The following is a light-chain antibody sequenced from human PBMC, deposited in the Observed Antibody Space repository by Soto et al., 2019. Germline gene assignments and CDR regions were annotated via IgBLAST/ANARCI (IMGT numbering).Light chain of an antibody. CDR2: KAS. J-gene: IGKJ2*01. CDR3: QQYSTYPYI. Sequence: DIQMTQSPSTLSASAGDRVTITCRASQSINRWLAWYQQKPGKAPKLLIYKASTLESGVPSRFSGGGIGTEFSLSISSLQPDDFATYYCQQYSTYPYIFGQGTKVEIK. CDR1: QSINRW. V-gene: IGKV1-5*03.